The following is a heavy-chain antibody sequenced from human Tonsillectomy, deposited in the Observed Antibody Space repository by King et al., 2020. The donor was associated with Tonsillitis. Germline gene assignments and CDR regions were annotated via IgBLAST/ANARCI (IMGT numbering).Heavy chain of an antibody. J-gene: IGHJ3*02. V-gene: IGHV3-7*01. CDR2: IKQDGSEK. D-gene: IGHD1-1*01. CDR3: ASAGTISWGGFDI. Sequence: VQLVESGGGLVQPGGSLRLSCAASGFTFSSYWMSWVRQAPGKGLEWVANIKQDGSEKYYVDSVKGRFTISRDNAKNSLYLQMNSLRAEDTAGYYCASAGTISWGGFDIWGQGTMVTVSS. CDR1: GFTFSSYW.